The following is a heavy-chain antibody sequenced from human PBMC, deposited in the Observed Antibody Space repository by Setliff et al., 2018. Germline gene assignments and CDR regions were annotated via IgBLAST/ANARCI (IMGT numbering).Heavy chain of an antibody. Sequence: SETLSLTCIVSGGSIGPHYWSWIRQAPGKGLEWIGHIFYSDTAKYNPSLESRAAISVDSSKNQFSLKLRSVTAADTAVYYCARDRSTVIRGVTSFFYYYMDVWGGGTTVTVSS. CDR3: ARDRSTVIRGVTSFFYYYMDV. D-gene: IGHD3-10*01. CDR1: GGSIGPHY. J-gene: IGHJ6*03. V-gene: IGHV4-59*11. CDR2: IFYSDTA.